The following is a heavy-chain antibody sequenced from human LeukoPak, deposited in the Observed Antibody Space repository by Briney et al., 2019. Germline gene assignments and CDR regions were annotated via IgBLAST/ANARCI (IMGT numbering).Heavy chain of an antibody. V-gene: IGHV3-49*04. Sequence: GGSLRLSCSASGFTFSTYAMHWVRQAPGKGLEWVGFIRSKAYGGTTEYAASVKGRFTISRDDSKSIAYLQMNSLKTEDTAVYYCTRSGSYSGPDYWGQGTLVTVSS. CDR2: IRSKAYGGTT. CDR1: GFTFSTYA. J-gene: IGHJ4*02. CDR3: TRSGSYSGPDY. D-gene: IGHD1-26*01.